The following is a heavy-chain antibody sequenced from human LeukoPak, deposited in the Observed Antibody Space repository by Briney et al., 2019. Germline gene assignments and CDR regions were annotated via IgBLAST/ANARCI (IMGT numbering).Heavy chain of an antibody. CDR3: ARDGRGYCSGGSCYHYYGMDV. J-gene: IGHJ6*04. D-gene: IGHD2-15*01. Sequence: SETLSLTCTVSGGSISSYYWSWIRQPPGKGLEWIGYIYYGGSTNYNPSLKSRVTISVDTSKNQFSLKLSSVTAADTAVYYCARDGRGYCSGGSCYHYYGMDVWGKGTTVTVSS. V-gene: IGHV4-59*01. CDR2: IYYGGST. CDR1: GGSISSYY.